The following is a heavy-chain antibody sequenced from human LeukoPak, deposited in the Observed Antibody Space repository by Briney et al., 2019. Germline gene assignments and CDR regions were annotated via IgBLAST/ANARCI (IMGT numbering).Heavy chain of an antibody. CDR2: ISSSSSIV. Sequence: GGSLRLSCAASGFTFSSFSMNWVRQAPGKGLGWVSYISSSSSIVYYADSVKGRFTISRDNAKNSLYLQMNSLRDEDTAVYYCARDLISGDYTFDYWGHGTLVTVSS. J-gene: IGHJ4*01. D-gene: IGHD1-26*01. V-gene: IGHV3-48*02. CDR1: GFTFSSFS. CDR3: ARDLISGDYTFDY.